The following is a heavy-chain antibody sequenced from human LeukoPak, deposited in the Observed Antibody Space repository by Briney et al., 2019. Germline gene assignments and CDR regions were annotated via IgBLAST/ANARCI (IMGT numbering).Heavy chain of an antibody. CDR2: TYYRSKWYN. J-gene: IGHJ4*02. CDR3: ARSRSDKPNTLRFDY. CDR1: GDSVSSNSAA. V-gene: IGHV6-1*01. Sequence: SQTLSLTCAISGDSVSSNSAAWNWLRQSPSRGLEWLGRTYYRSKWYNDYAVSVKSRITINPDTSKNQFSLQLNSVTPEDTAMYYCARSRSDKPNTLRFDYWGQGTLVNVSS. D-gene: IGHD1-14*01.